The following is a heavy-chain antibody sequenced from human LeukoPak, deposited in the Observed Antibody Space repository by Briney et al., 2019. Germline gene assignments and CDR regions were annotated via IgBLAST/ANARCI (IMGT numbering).Heavy chain of an antibody. D-gene: IGHD4-23*01. CDR2: ISGGGGST. CDR3: AKRHGGNSGDFDY. V-gene: IGHV3-23*01. CDR1: GFTFSSYA. Sequence: GGSLRLSCAASGFTFSSYAMSWVRQAPGKGLEWVSAISGGGGSTYYADSVKGRFTISRDNSKNTLYLQMNSPRAEDTAVYYCAKRHGGNSGDFDYWGQGTLVTVSS. J-gene: IGHJ4*02.